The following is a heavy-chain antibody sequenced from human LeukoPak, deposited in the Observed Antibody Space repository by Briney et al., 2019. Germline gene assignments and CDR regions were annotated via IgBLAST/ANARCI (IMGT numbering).Heavy chain of an antibody. V-gene: IGHV3-33*01. CDR2: IWYDGSDK. CDR1: GFTFSSFG. D-gene: IGHD1-26*01. CDR3: ARAGATQLFELSYYYGMDV. J-gene: IGHJ6*02. Sequence: PGESLRLSCGASGFTFSSFGMHWLRQAPGKGLEWVAIIWYDGSDKYYSDSVKGRFTISRDNSKNTLYLQMNSLRAEDTAVYYCARAGATQLFELSYYYGMDVWGQGTTVTVSS.